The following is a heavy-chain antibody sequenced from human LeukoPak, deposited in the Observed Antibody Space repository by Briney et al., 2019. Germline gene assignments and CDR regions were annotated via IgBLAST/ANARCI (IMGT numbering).Heavy chain of an antibody. CDR1: GFTFSSYS. CDR2: ISSSSSYI. J-gene: IGHJ6*02. V-gene: IGHV3-21*01. Sequence: GGSLRLSCAASGFTFSSYSMNWVRQAPGKGLEWVSSISSSSSYIYYADSVKGRFTISRDNAKNTVYLQMNSLRAEDTAVYYCARDHVRAVAGKYYYYGMDVWGQGTTVTVSS. CDR3: ARDHVRAVAGKYYYYGMDV. D-gene: IGHD6-19*01.